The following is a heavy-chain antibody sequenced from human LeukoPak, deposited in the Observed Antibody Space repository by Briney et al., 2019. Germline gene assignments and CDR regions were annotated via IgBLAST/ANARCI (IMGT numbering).Heavy chain of an antibody. J-gene: IGHJ4*02. D-gene: IGHD5-12*01. CDR2: MNPNSGNT. CDR3: VRGLQWLRLIFDY. Sequence: ASVKVSCKASLYTFTSYDIYWVRDATGQGVECMGWMNPNSGNTGYAQKFHGRVSMTRNTSISTAYMELSSLRSEDTAVYYCVRGLQWLRLIFDYWGQGTLVTVSS. CDR1: LYTFTSYD. V-gene: IGHV1-8*01.